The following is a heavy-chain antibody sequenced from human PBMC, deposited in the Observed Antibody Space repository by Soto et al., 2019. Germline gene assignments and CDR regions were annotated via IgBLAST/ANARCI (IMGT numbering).Heavy chain of an antibody. CDR2: VYYSGST. V-gene: IGHV4-59*08. D-gene: IGHD3-9*01. CDR1: GGSMSRYH. J-gene: IGHJ4*02. Sequence: SETLSLTCTVSGGSMSRYHWCWIRQSPGKGLELIGSVYYSGSTYYNPSLESRVTISVDKSKNQFSLKLMSLSAADTAVYYCGRLEGLATISYYFDYWGQGALVTVSS. CDR3: GRLEGLATISYYFDY.